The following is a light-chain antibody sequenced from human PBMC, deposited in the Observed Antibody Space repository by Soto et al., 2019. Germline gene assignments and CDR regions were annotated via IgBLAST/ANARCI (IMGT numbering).Light chain of an antibody. CDR2: AAA. CDR1: QNVRYNY. J-gene: IGKJ4*01. Sequence: EILLTQSPGTLSLSPGETATLSCRASQNVRYNYLAWYQQRPGQPPRLLIHAAASRTSGIPDRFSGSVSGTDFILTLRRLEPEDFAVYFCQQYGTSPVTFGGGTKVEI. CDR3: QQYGTSPVT. V-gene: IGKV3-20*01.